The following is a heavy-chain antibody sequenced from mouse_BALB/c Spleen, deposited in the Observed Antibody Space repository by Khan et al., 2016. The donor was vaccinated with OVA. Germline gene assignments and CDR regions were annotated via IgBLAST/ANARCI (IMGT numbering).Heavy chain of an antibody. D-gene: IGHD1-1*01. Sequence: EVQLQESGPGLVKPSQSLSLTCTVTGYSITSDYAWNWIRQFPGNKLEWMGYISYSGRTSYNPSLKSRISITRVTSKNQFFLQLNSVTTEDKATDNWASSATSTTVVATDFDYWGQGTTLTVSS. CDR1: GYSITSDYA. J-gene: IGHJ2*01. V-gene: IGHV3-2*02. CDR3: ASSATSTTVVATDFDY. CDR2: ISYSGRT.